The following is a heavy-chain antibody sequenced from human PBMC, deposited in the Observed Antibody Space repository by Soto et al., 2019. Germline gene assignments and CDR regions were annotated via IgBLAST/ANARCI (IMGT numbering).Heavy chain of an antibody. CDR2: IYYSGST. CDR1: GGSISSGGYY. Sequence: SETLSLTCTVSGGSISSGGYYWSWIRQHPGKGLEWIGYIYYSGSTYYNPSLKSRVTISVDTSKNQFSLKLSSVTAADTAVYYCARDRKYSYGPNSGEYYFDYWGQGTLVTVSS. V-gene: IGHV4-31*03. CDR3: ARDRKYSYGPNSGEYYFDY. J-gene: IGHJ4*02. D-gene: IGHD5-18*01.